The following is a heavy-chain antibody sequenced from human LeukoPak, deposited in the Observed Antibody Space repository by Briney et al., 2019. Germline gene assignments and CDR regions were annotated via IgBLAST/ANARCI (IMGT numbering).Heavy chain of an antibody. CDR3: ARDPEPGIAAAGWGDY. CDR2: IYSGGST. V-gene: IGHV3-66*01. J-gene: IGHJ4*02. Sequence: GGSLRLSCAASGFTVSSNYVSCGRQAPGEGLEWGLGIYSGGSTYYADSVKGRFTISRDNSKNTLYLQINSLRAEDTPVYYCARDPEPGIAAAGWGDYWGQGTLVSVSS. D-gene: IGHD6-13*01. CDR1: GFTVSSNY.